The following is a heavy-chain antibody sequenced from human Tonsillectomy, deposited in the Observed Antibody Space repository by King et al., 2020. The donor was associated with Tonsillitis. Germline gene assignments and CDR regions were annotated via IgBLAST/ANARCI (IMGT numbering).Heavy chain of an antibody. D-gene: IGHD6-13*01. Sequence: VQLVESGGGVVQPGGSLRLSCAASGFTFSSYGMHWVRQAPGKGLEWVAFIRYDGSNKYYADSVKGRFTISRDNSKNTLYLQMNSLRAEDTAVYYCAKPYSSPWGNWFDPWGQGTLVTVSS. CDR3: AKPYSSPWGNWFDP. V-gene: IGHV3-30*02. CDR1: GFTFSSYG. J-gene: IGHJ5*02. CDR2: IRYDGSNK.